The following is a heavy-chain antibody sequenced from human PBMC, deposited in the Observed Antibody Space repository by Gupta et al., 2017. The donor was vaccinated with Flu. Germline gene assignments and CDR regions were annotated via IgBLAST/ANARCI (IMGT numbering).Heavy chain of an antibody. D-gene: IGHD1-1*01. CDR2: INSDGTST. V-gene: IGHV3-74*01. Sequence: EVQLVESGGGLVQPGGSLRLSCAASGFPFSGYGIHWVLQPPGKGLVWVSRINSDGTSTSYADSVKGRFTISRDNAKNTLYLQMNSLRAEDTAVYYCATSRTFDYWGQGTLVTVSS. CDR1: GFPFSGYG. J-gene: IGHJ4*02. CDR3: ATSRTFDY.